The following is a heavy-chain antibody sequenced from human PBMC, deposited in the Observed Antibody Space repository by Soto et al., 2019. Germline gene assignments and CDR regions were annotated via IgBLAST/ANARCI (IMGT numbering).Heavy chain of an antibody. V-gene: IGHV1-24*01. CDR1: GYTLTELS. CDR3: ATPEPRGWYQLLHDRSYYYYYYGMDV. Sequence: GASVKVSCKVSGYTLTELSMHWVRQAPGKGLEWMGGFDPEDGETIYAQKFQGRVTMTEDTSTDTAYMELSSLRSEDTAVYYCATPEPRGWYQLLHDRSYYYYYYGMDVWGQGTTVTVSS. D-gene: IGHD2-2*01. CDR2: FDPEDGET. J-gene: IGHJ6*02.